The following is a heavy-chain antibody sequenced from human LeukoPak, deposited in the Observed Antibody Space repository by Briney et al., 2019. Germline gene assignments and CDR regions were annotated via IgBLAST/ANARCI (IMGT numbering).Heavy chain of an antibody. CDR3: TKDRRGPAAGTWYFDS. CDR1: GFTFSSTT. Sequence: GKSLRLSCVASGFTFSSTTMGWVRQAPGRGLEWVSSITAIDGRTHYADSVRGRFTISRDYSKNTVYLQLNSLRAGDTAIYYCTKDRRGPAAGTWYFDSWGQGTLVTVSS. J-gene: IGHJ4*02. V-gene: IGHV3-23*01. CDR2: ITAIDGRT. D-gene: IGHD6-13*01.